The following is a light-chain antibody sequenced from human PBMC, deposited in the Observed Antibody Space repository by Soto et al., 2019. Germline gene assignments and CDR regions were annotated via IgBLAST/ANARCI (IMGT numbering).Light chain of an antibody. CDR1: QSISNW. CDR3: QQYHNYGVT. J-gene: IGKJ2*01. V-gene: IGKV1-5*03. CDR2: QAS. Sequence: DIQMTQSPSTLSASVGDRVTITCRASQSISNWLAWYQQRPGKAPDLLIFQASNLESGVPSRFSGSGSGTEFTLTISSLQPEDSATYYCQQYHNYGVTFGQGTKLEIK.